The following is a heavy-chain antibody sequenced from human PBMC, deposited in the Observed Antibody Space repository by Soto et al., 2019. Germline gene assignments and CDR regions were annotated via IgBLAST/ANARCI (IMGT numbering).Heavy chain of an antibody. CDR1: GFAFSGYG. D-gene: IGHD2-2*01. J-gene: IGHJ3*01. V-gene: IGHV3-30*18. CDR3: AKDDCSSPSFYRRRAFDV. CDR2: VSFDGRNK. Sequence: QVQLVESGGGVVQPGRSLRLSCAASGFAFSGYGMHWGRQAPGEGLEWVALVSFDGRNKFYADSVKCRFTISRDNSKNTLYLEMNSLRTEDTGVFYCAKDDCSSPSFYRRRAFDVWRQGTMVTVSS.